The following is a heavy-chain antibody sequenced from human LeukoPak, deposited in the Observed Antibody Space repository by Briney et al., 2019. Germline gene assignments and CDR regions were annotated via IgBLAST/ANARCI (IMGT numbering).Heavy chain of an antibody. V-gene: IGHV3-7*01. CDR1: GFTFSSYW. CDR2: IKQDGSEK. J-gene: IGHJ4*02. D-gene: IGHD6-13*01. CDR3: GRDPIPHKYSSSWSDY. Sequence: GGSLRLSCAASGFTFSSYWMSWVHQAPGKGLEWVANIKQDGSEKYYVDSMKGRFTISRDNAKNSLYLQMNSLRAEDTAVYYCGRDPIPHKYSSSWSDYWGQGTLVTVSS.